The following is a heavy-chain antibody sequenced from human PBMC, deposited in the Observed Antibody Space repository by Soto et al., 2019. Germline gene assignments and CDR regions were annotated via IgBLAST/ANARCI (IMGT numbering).Heavy chain of an antibody. CDR1: EFTFSSYW. CDR3: ARVYPTLVLYGMDV. D-gene: IGHD1-1*01. CDR2: IKPDGSEK. J-gene: IGHJ6*02. V-gene: IGHV3-7*01. Sequence: GGSLRLSCAASEFTFSSYWMSWVRQAPGKGLEWVAKIKPDGSEKYYVDSVKGRFTISRDNSKNSLYLQMDSLRAEDTAVYYCARVYPTLVLYGMDVWGPGTTDTVSS.